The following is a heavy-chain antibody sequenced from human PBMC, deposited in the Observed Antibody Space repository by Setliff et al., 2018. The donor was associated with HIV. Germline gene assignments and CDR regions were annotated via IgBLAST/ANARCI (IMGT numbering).Heavy chain of an antibody. Sequence: PSETLSLTCAVYGGSFSGYRWSWIRQPPGKGLEWIGEMQHSGRTNYNPSLRSRVTTSVDTSKSQFSLKLSSVTAADTAVYYCARVSCSSWYSIPLYYYYSMDVWGKGTTVTVSS. V-gene: IGHV4-34*01. CDR2: MQHSGRT. CDR1: GGSFSGYR. D-gene: IGHD6-13*01. J-gene: IGHJ6*03. CDR3: ARVSCSSWYSIPLYYYYSMDV.